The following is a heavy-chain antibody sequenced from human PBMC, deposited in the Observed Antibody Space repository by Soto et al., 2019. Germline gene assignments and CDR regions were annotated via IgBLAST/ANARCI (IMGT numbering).Heavy chain of an antibody. Sequence: PSETLSLSCTVSGGSISSGVYSWSWIRQPPGKGLEWIGSIYFSGSTSYIPSLKSRITMSVDTAKSQFSLRLNSVSAADTAIYFRARVGTSMVFDYWGLGALVTSPQ. CDR2: IYFSGST. J-gene: IGHJ4*02. D-gene: IGHD5-18*01. CDR3: ARVGTSMVFDY. V-gene: IGHV4-30-4*01. CDR1: GGSISSGVYS.